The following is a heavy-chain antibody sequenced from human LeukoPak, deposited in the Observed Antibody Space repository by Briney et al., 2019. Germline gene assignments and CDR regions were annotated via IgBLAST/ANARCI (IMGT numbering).Heavy chain of an antibody. CDR2: ISGSGGST. V-gene: IGHV3-23*01. Sequence: GGSLRLSCAASGFTFSSYSMNWVRQAPGKGLEWVSAISGSGGSTYYADSVKGRFTISRDNSKNTLYLQMNSLRAEDTAVYHCAKDSHPKWEHDAFDIWGQGTMVTVSS. J-gene: IGHJ3*02. CDR3: AKDSHPKWEHDAFDI. CDR1: GFTFSSYS. D-gene: IGHD1-26*01.